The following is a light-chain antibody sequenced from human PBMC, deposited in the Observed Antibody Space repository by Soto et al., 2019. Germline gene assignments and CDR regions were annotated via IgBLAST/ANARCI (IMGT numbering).Light chain of an antibody. J-gene: IGKJ1*01. CDR1: QTISSW. CDR2: KAS. V-gene: IGKV1-5*03. Sequence: DIQMTQSPSTLSGSVGDRVTITCRASQTISSWLAWYQQKPGKAPKLLIYKASTLKSGVPSRFSGSGSGTEFTLTISSPQPEDFATYYCQQLNSYGTFGQGTKVEIK. CDR3: QQLNSYGT.